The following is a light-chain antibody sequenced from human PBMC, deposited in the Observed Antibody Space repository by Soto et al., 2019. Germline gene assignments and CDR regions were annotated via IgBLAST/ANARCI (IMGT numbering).Light chain of an antibody. Sequence: DIQMTQSPSTLSASVGDRVTITCRASQRISTCLAWYQQKPGIAPKVLISDASTLESGVPSRFSGSGSETEFTLTISSLHTYDFGTYYFHQYYSFLKTFGQGTKVEIK. V-gene: IGKV1-5*01. CDR2: DAS. CDR3: HQYYSFLKT. J-gene: IGKJ1*01. CDR1: QRISTC.